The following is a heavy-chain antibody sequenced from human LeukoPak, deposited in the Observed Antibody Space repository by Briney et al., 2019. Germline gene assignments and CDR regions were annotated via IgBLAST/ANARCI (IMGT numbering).Heavy chain of an antibody. CDR3: TSPITYSSSWSEDY. Sequence: GGSLRLSCAPSGFTFRKYAMSWVRQAPGKGLEWVSGISGSGGSTSYADSVKGRFTISRDNSKNTLYLQMNSLKTEDTAVYYCTSPITYSSSWSEDYWGQGTLVTVSS. V-gene: IGHV3-23*01. CDR2: ISGSGGST. D-gene: IGHD6-13*01. J-gene: IGHJ4*02. CDR1: GFTFRKYA.